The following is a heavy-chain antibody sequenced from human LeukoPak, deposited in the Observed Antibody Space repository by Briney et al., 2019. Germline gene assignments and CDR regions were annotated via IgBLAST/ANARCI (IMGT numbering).Heavy chain of an antibody. CDR2: INPNSGGT. J-gene: IGHJ6*02. CDR1: GYTFTGYY. V-gene: IGHV1-2*02. CDR3: ARDGPSVAYYYGMDV. Sequence: GASVKVSCKASGYTFTGYYMHWVRQAPGQGLEWMGWINPNSGGTNYAQKFQGRVTMTRDTSISTAYMELSRLRSDDTAVYYCARDGPSVAYYYGMDVWGQGTTVTVSS.